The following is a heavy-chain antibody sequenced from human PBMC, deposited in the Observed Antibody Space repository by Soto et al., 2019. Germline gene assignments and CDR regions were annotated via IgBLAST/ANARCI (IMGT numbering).Heavy chain of an antibody. D-gene: IGHD3-22*01. CDR3: ARLGGYYQALDY. J-gene: IGHJ4*02. Sequence: SETLSLTCTVSGGSISSYYWSWIRQPPGKALEWIGYIYYSGSTNYNPSLKSRVTISVDMSKNQFSLNLSSVTAADTAVYYCARLGGYYQALDYWGQGTLVTVSS. CDR2: IYYSGST. CDR1: GGSISSYY. V-gene: IGHV4-59*08.